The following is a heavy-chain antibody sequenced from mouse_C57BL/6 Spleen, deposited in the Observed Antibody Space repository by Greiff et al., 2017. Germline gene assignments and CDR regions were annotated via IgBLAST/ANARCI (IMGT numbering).Heavy chain of an antibody. CDR3: AKTGKGAVED. CDR1: GYTFTSYW. CDR2: IDPSDSYT. J-gene: IGHJ4*01. V-gene: IGHV1-69*01. Sequence: QVHVKQPGAELVMPGASVKLSCKASGYTFTSYWMPWVKQRPGQGLEWIGEIDPSDSYTNYNQKFKGKSTLTVDKSSSTAYMQLSGLTSEDSAVYYWAKTGKGAVEDWGQGTSVTVSS. D-gene: IGHD4-1*01.